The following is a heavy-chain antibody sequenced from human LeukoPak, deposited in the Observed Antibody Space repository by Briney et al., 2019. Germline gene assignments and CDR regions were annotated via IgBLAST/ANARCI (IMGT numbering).Heavy chain of an antibody. J-gene: IGHJ4*02. CDR3: AKEVMVAALPTYFDY. D-gene: IGHD2-15*01. V-gene: IGHV3-30*02. CDR2: IWYDGSNK. Sequence: GGSLRLSCAASGFTFSSYGMHWVRQAPGKGLEWVAVIWYDGSNKYYADSVKGRFTISRDNSKNTLYLQMNSLRAEDTAVYYCAKEVMVAALPTYFDYWGQGTLVTVSS. CDR1: GFTFSSYG.